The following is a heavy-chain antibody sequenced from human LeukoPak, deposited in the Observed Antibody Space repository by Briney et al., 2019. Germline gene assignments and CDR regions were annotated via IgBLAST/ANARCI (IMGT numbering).Heavy chain of an antibody. J-gene: IGHJ4*02. V-gene: IGHV4-61*01. CDR3: ARVTGSYYDFWSGYYVPYYFDY. CDR2: IYYSGST. CDR1: GGSISSGSYY. Sequence: SETLSLTCTVSGGSISSGSYYWSWVRQPPGKGLEWLGYIYYSGSTNYNPSLKSRVTISVDTSKNQFSLKLSSVTAADTAVYYCARVTGSYYDFWSGYYVPYYFDYWGQGTLVTVSS. D-gene: IGHD3-3*01.